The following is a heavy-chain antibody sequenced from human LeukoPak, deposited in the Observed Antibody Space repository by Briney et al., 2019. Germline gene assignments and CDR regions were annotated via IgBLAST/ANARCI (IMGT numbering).Heavy chain of an antibody. V-gene: IGHV1-18*01. CDR1: GYTFTDHG. CDR2: ISTYNGDT. D-gene: IGHD3-16*01. Sequence: ASLKVSCKASGYTFTDHGISWVRQAPGQGLEWMGWISTYNGDTKYAQKFQGRVTITSETSANTAFMELRSLRSDDTAVYYCARDLAFLPVPAANGWLDPWGQGTLVTVSS. J-gene: IGHJ5*02. CDR3: ARDLAFLPVPAANGWLDP.